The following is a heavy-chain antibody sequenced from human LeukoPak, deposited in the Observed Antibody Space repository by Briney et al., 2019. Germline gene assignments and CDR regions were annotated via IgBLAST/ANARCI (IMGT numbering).Heavy chain of an antibody. V-gene: IGHV1-69*13. CDR1: GGTFSSYA. J-gene: IGHJ6*02. CDR3: ARGYCSGGSCYHGMDV. CDR2: IIPIFGTA. Sequence: SVKVSCQASGGTFSSYAISWVRQAPGQGLEWMGGIIPIFGTANYAQKFQGRVTITADESTSTAYMELSSLRSEDTAVYYCARGYCSGGSCYHGMDVWGQGTTVTVSS. D-gene: IGHD2-15*01.